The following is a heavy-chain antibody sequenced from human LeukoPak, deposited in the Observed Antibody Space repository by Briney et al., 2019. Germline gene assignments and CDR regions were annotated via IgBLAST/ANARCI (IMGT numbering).Heavy chain of an antibody. CDR3: ARRRGYYTWFDP. D-gene: IGHD3-3*01. CDR1: GGSISSGGYY. V-gene: IGHV4-61*08. CDR2: IYYSGST. Sequence: PSETLSLTCTVSGGSISSGGYYWSWIRQPPGKGLEWIGYIYYSGSTNYNPSLKSRVTISVDTSKNQFSLKLSSVTAVDTAVYYCARRRGYYTWFDPWGQGTLVTVSS. J-gene: IGHJ5*02.